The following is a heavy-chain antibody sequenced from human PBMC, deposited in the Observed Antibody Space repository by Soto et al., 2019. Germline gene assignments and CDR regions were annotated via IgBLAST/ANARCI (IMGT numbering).Heavy chain of an antibody. CDR1: GDTFNSYV. J-gene: IGHJ4*02. CDR3: TRSYGYTFGGGLDN. V-gene: IGHV1-69*01. Sequence: QVQLVQSGPEVKKPGSSVKVSCKASGDTFNSYVITWVRQAPGQGLEWLGGIITAFGTTSYAQNFQDRLTITADEAATTDHMELSSLTADDTAMYYWTRSYGYTFGGGLDNWGQGTLVTVSS. CDR2: IITAFGTT. D-gene: IGHD5-18*01.